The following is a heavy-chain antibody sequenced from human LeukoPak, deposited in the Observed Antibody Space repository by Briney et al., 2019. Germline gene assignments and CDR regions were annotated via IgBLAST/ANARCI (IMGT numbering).Heavy chain of an antibody. CDR3: VSTGGGSVGH. CDR1: GGSISSSY. D-gene: IGHD5-24*01. Sequence: PSEALSLTCTVSGGSISSSYWSWIRQPPGKGLEWIGFFHYSASTSYYPSLQSRVAIPADTSKNQFSLDLRSVTAADTDVYYCVSTGGGSVGHWGQGTLVTVSS. V-gene: IGHV4-59*01. J-gene: IGHJ4*02. CDR2: FHYSAST.